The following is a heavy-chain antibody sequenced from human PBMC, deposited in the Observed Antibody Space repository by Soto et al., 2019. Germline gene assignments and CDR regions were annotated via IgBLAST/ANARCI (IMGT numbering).Heavy chain of an antibody. CDR1: GYTFTVYY. J-gene: IGHJ3*02. D-gene: IGHD1-26*01. CDR2: IIPHSGGT. CDR3: ARGGTYHGFDI. V-gene: IGHV1-2*02. Sequence: ASVKVSCKASGYTFTVYYIHWVRQAPGQGLEWMGWIIPHSGGTKFAQKFQGRVTMTRDTSISTAYMELSRPNYDDTAMYYCARGGTYHGFDIWGQGTMVTVSS.